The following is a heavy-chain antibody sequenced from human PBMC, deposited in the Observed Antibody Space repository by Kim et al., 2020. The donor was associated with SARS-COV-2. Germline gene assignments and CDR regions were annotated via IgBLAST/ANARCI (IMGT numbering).Heavy chain of an antibody. CDR3: ARDAVPNARFGSGSYGAF. Sequence: ASVKVSCKTSGYTFTTYIIHWVRQAPGQGLEWVGWINPHSRGTSFAQKFQGRVTMTTDTSISTAYMELLSLRGDDTAVYYCARDAVPNARFGSGSYGAFWGLGTLATVSS. CDR1: GYTFTTYI. CDR2: INPHSRGT. J-gene: IGHJ4*02. D-gene: IGHD3-10*01. V-gene: IGHV1-2*02.